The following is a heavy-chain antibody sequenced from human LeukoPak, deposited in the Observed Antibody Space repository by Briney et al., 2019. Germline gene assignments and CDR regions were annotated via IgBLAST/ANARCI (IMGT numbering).Heavy chain of an antibody. CDR1: GFTVSSNY. J-gene: IGHJ4*02. CDR3: TAVRGHYDSSGYSGY. D-gene: IGHD3-22*01. Sequence: PGGSLRLSCAASGFTVSSNYMSWVRQAPGKGPEWASVIYSGGSTYYADSVKGRFTISRDNSKNSLYLQMNSLRAEDTAVYYCTAVRGHYDSSGYSGYWGQGTLVTVSS. CDR2: IYSGGST. V-gene: IGHV3-53*01.